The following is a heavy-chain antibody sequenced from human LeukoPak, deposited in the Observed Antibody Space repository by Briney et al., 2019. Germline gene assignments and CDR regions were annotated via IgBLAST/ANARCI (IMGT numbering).Heavy chain of an antibody. CDR1: GLTFTDFW. V-gene: IGHV3-7*01. J-gene: IGHJ4*02. Sequence: RGSLRLSCAASGLTFTDFWMNWVRLAPGRGLEWLANINPDGNEKYYVDSVKGRFAMSRDNAKNEVYLEMNSLRAEDTGVYYCSGRDSSRSPRDYWGQGILVSVSS. CDR2: INPDGNEK. D-gene: IGHD6-13*01. CDR3: SGRDSSRSPRDY.